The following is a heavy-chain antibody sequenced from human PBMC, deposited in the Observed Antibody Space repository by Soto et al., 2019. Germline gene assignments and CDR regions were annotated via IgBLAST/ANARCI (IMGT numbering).Heavy chain of an antibody. V-gene: IGHV5-51*01. CDR1: GYTFSDYW. D-gene: IGHD3-22*01. CDR3: ARLNNYDNSGSSEGLDY. Sequence: PGESLKISCEASGYTFSDYWIGWVRQMPGKGLEWMGIIYPGDSDTRYSPSFQGQVTISVGKSVTTAYLQWRILKASDTAIYYCARLNNYDNSGSSEGLDYWGQGTLVTVSS. J-gene: IGHJ4*02. CDR2: IYPGDSDT.